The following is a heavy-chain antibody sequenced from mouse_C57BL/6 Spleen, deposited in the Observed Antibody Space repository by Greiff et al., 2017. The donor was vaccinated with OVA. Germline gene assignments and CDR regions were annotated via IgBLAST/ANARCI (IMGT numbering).Heavy chain of an antibody. V-gene: IGHV1-50*01. CDR3: ARRDGFYWYFDV. D-gene: IGHD2-3*01. Sequence: VQLQQPGAELVKPGASVKLSCKASGYTFTSYWMQWVKQRPGQGLEWIGEIDPSDSYTNYHHTFKGKATLTVDTSSSTAYMQLSSLTSEDSAVYYCARRDGFYWYFDVWGTGTTVTVSS. CDR1: GYTFTSYW. CDR2: IDPSDSYT. J-gene: IGHJ1*03.